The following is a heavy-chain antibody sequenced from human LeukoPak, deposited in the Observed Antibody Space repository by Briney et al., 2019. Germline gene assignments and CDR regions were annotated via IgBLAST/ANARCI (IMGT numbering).Heavy chain of an antibody. D-gene: IGHD6-19*01. J-gene: IGHJ4*02. CDR1: GFSISSYY. CDR2: IYYSGST. V-gene: IGHV4-59*01. CDR3: AGVSSGCPFDY. Sequence: PAETLSLTCAASGFSISSYYWSWVRQPPGKGLEWVGYIYYSGSTNYNPSLNSRVTILVVPSKNQFSLKLGSVTAADTAVYYCAGVSSGCPFDYWGQGTLVTVSS.